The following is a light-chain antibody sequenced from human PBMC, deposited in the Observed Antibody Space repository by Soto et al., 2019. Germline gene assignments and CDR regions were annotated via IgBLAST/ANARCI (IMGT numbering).Light chain of an antibody. CDR1: SIDVGGYNY. Sequence: QSVLTQPPSASGSPGQSVAISCTGTSIDVGGYNYVSWYQQHPGKAPKLMIYEVNKRPSGVPDRFSGSKSGNTASLTVSGLQAEDEADYYCSSYAGSSNVFXPGTKVTVL. V-gene: IGLV2-8*01. CDR2: EVN. CDR3: SSYAGSSNV. J-gene: IGLJ1*01.